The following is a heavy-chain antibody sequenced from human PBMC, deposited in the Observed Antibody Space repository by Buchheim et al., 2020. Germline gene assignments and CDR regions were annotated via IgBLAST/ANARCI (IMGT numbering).Heavy chain of an antibody. D-gene: IGHD3-16*01. J-gene: IGHJ4*02. CDR3: AKDLLTFGGVMSYFDY. CDR2: IRYDGSNK. V-gene: IGHV3-30*02. Sequence: QVQLVESGGGVVQPGRSLRLSCAASGFTFGSYGMHWVRQAPGKGLEWVAFIRYDGSNKYYADSVKGRFTISRDNSKNTLYLQMNSLRAEDTAVYYCAKDLLTFGGVMSYFDYWGQGTL. CDR1: GFTFGSYG.